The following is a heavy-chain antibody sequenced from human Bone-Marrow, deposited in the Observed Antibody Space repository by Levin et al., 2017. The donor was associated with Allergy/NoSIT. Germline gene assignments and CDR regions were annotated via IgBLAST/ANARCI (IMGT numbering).Heavy chain of an antibody. CDR1: GFIISNNY. CDR2: IYSSGYT. D-gene: IGHD3-10*01. CDR3: AEKYAVPAGHYGLDV. J-gene: IGHJ6*02. Sequence: SCAASGFIISNNYMSWIRQAPGKGLEWVAVIYSSGYTDYTDSVKGRFTISRDNSKNTVFLQMNSLRGDDTAGYYCAEKYAVPAGHYGLDVWGQGSAVTVSS. V-gene: IGHV3-53*01.